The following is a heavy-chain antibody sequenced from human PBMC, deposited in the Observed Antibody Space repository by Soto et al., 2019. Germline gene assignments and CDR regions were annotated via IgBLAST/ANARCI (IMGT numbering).Heavy chain of an antibody. CDR2: ISSSSSTI. CDR1: GFTFSSYS. V-gene: IGHV3-48*04. Sequence: PGGSLRLSCAASGFTFSSYSMNWVRQAPGKGLEWVSYISSSSSTIYYADSVKGRFTISRDNAKNSLYLQMNSLRAEDTAVYYCARGLITGSHYSGGWYYFDSWGQGTQVTVSS. D-gene: IGHD6-19*01. CDR3: ARGLITGSHYSGGWYYFDS. J-gene: IGHJ4*02.